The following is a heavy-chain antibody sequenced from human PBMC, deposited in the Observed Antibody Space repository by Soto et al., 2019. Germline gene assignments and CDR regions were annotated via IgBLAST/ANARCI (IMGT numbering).Heavy chain of an antibody. Sequence: GGSLRLSCEASGFTFRSSAMIWVRQAPGKGLEWVSAISHSGGSTYYADSVKGRFTISRDNSQNTLYLQINSLRAEDTAVYFCGESHSSNWYYFDYWGPGTLVTVSS. CDR1: GFTFRSSA. CDR3: GESHSSNWYYFDY. V-gene: IGHV3-23*01. J-gene: IGHJ4*02. CDR2: ISHSGGST. D-gene: IGHD6-13*01.